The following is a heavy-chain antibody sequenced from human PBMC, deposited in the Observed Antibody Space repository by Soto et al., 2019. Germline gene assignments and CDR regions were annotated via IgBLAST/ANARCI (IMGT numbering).Heavy chain of an antibody. CDR2: ISGYNGNT. CDR3: AREGQAPYYYYGMDV. Sequence: ASVKVSCKDSGYTFTSYARQWVRQATGQGLEWMGWISGYNGNTKYAEKFQGRVTMTTDTSTSTAHMELRSLRSDDTAVYYCAREGQAPYYYYGMDVWGQGTAVTVSS. J-gene: IGHJ6*02. V-gene: IGHV1-18*01. CDR1: GYTFTSYA.